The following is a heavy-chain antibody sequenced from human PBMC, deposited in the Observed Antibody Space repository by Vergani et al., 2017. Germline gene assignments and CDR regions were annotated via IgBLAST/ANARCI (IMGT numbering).Heavy chain of an antibody. CDR3: ARHSPGNYYEPDY. V-gene: IGHV3-21*01. Sequence: VQLVESGGGVVQPGRSLRLSCVVSGFTFRSYAMSWVRQAPGMGLEWVSSISSSSSYIYYADSVKGRFTISRDNAKNSLYLQMNSLRAEDTAVYYCARHSPGNYYEPDYWGQGTLVTVSS. J-gene: IGHJ4*02. CDR1: GFTFRSYA. D-gene: IGHD3-22*01. CDR2: ISSSSSYI.